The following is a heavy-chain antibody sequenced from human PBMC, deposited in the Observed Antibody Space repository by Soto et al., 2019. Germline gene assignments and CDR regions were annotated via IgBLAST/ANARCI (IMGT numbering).Heavy chain of an antibody. J-gene: IGHJ6*02. V-gene: IGHV1-46*01. CDR2: INPSGGST. Sequence: WASVKVSCKASGYTFTSYYMHWVRQAPGQGLEWMGIINPSGGSTSYAQKFQGRVTMTRDTSTSTVYMELSSLRSEDTAVYYCARDLYCSGGSCYSYGMDVWGQGTTVTVSS. D-gene: IGHD2-15*01. CDR3: ARDLYCSGGSCYSYGMDV. CDR1: GYTFTSYY.